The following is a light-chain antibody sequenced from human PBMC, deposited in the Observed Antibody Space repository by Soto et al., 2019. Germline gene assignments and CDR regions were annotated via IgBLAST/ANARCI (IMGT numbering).Light chain of an antibody. Sequence: EIVMTQSPATLSVSPGERATLSCRASQSVSSNLAWYQQKPGQAPRLLIYGASTRATGIPARFSGSGSGTVLTLIISCLQAENFAGYYCQQYNDWPPNLTFGGGTKVEIK. CDR2: GAS. CDR3: QQYNDWPPNLT. V-gene: IGKV3-15*01. CDR1: QSVSSN. J-gene: IGKJ4*01.